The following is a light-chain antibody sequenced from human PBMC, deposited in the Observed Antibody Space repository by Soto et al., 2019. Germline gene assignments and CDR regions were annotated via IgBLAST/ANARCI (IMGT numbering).Light chain of an antibody. V-gene: IGLV2-8*01. CDR3: SSYVRTNNLYV. CDR1: SSDVGGYAH. J-gene: IGLJ1*01. Sequence: QSALAQPPSASGSPGQSVTISCTGTSSDVGGYAHVSWYQQHPGKAPKLIIFEVSQRPSGVSDRFSGSKSGNTASLTVSGLQAEDEADYYCSSYVRTNNLYVFGTGTKVTVL. CDR2: EVS.